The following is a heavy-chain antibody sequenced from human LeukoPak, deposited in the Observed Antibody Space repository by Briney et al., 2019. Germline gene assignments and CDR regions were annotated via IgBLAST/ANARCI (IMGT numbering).Heavy chain of an antibody. V-gene: IGHV4-4*02. CDR3: ATSDVWGSYRFIRAFDI. CDR2: IYHSGST. J-gene: IGHJ3*02. D-gene: IGHD3-16*02. CDR1: GGSISSSNW. Sequence: SETLSLTCAVSGGSISSSNWWSWVRQPPGQGLEWIGEIYHSGSTNYNPSLKSRVTISVDKSKNQFSLKLSSVTAADTAVYYCATSDVWGSYRFIRAFDIWGQGTMVTVSS.